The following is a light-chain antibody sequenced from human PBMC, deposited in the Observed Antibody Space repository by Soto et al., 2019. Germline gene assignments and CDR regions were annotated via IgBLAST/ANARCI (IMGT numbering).Light chain of an antibody. CDR3: QQYYSNPELN. CDR1: QSLLYTSNNKNY. Sequence: IVMTQSPDSLAVSLGESSTINCKSSQSLLYTSNNKNYLAWFQQKPGQPPRLLIYWASTRESGVPDRFSGSGSGTDFTLTISSLQSEDVAVYYCQQYYSNPELNFGGGTKVDIK. V-gene: IGKV4-1*01. J-gene: IGKJ4*01. CDR2: WAS.